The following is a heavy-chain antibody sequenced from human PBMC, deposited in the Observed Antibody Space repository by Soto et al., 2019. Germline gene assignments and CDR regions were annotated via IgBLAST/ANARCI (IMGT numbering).Heavy chain of an antibody. J-gene: IGHJ4*02. Sequence: EVQLVESGGGLVQPGGSQRLSCAASAFTFKNHWMHWVRQVPGKGPVWVSRINGDGSFTSYADAVKGRFTISRDNAKYTLSLQMNSLRAEVTVVYYCAREIYDDYDSSGFDHWGQRTLVTVSS. CDR2: INGDGSFT. CDR3: AREIYDDYDSSGFDH. CDR1: AFTFKNHW. D-gene: IGHD3-22*01. V-gene: IGHV3-74*01.